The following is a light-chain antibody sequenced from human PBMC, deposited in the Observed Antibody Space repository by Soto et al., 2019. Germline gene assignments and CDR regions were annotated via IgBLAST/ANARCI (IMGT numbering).Light chain of an antibody. CDR3: QQYDSTPPN. CDR2: WAS. Sequence: DIVMTQSPDSLAVSLGERATINCKSSQSVLYSSNNKNYLAWYQQKPGQPPKLLIYWASTRESGVPDRFSGSGSGTDFTLTSSSLQAEDVAVYYCQQYDSTPPNFGPGTKVDIK. V-gene: IGKV4-1*01. J-gene: IGKJ3*01. CDR1: QSVLYSSNNKNY.